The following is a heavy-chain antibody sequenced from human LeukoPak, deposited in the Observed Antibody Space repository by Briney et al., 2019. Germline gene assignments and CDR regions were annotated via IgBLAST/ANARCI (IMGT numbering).Heavy chain of an antibody. V-gene: IGHV3-30*02. CDR3: ANDGDYYGSSGSFISP. J-gene: IGHJ3*01. D-gene: IGHD3-22*01. CDR1: GFTFSSYG. CDR2: IRYDGSNK. Sequence: GGSLRLSCAASGFTFSSYGMHWVRQAPGKGLEWVAFIRYDGSNKYYADSVKGRFTISRDNSKNTLYLQMNSLRAEDTAVYYCANDGDYYGSSGSFISPWGQGTMVTVSS.